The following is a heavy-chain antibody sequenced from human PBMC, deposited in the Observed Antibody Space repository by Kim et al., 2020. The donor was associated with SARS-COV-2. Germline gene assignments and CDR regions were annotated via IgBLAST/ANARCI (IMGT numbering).Heavy chain of an antibody. V-gene: IGHV6-1*01. CDR3: ARDMGGLGY. D-gene: IGHD1-26*01. J-gene: IGHJ4*02. CDR2: WYT. Sequence: WYTDYALSVKSRTTINPDTSKNRFSLQLTSVTPEDTAVYYCARDMGGLGYWGQGTLVTVSS.